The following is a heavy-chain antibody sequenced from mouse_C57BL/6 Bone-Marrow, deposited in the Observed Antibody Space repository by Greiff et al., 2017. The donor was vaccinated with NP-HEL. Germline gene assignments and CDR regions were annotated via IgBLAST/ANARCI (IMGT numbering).Heavy chain of an antibody. CDR3: ANYDYDGFAY. Sequence: QVQLQQPGAELVKPGASVKLSCKASGYTFTSYWMHWVKQRPGRGLEWIGVIDPDSGGTKYNEKFKSKATLTVDKPSSTAYMQLSSLTSEDSAVYYCANYDYDGFAYWGQGTLVTVSA. CDR2: IDPDSGGT. V-gene: IGHV1-72*01. CDR1: GYTFTSYW. J-gene: IGHJ3*01. D-gene: IGHD2-4*01.